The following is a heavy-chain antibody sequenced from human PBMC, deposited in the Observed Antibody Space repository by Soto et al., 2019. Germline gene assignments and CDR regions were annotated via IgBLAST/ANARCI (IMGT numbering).Heavy chain of an antibody. CDR1: GGSISSGGYY. CDR2: IYYSGST. V-gene: IGHV4-31*03. D-gene: IGHD2-2*01. J-gene: IGHJ5*02. Sequence: SETLSLTCTVSGGSISSGGYYWSWIRQHPGKGLEWIGYIYYSGSTYYNPSLKSRVTISVDTSKNQFSLKLSSVTAADTAVYYCARGYCSSTSCYSNNWFDPWGQGTLVTVSS. CDR3: ARGYCSSTSCYSNNWFDP.